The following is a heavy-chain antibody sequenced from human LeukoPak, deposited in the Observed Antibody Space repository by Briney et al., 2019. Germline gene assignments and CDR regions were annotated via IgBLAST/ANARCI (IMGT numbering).Heavy chain of an antibody. CDR2: ISNSSSYI. D-gene: IGHD6-13*01. Sequence: GGSLTLSCAASGFTFSSYSMDWVRQAPGKGLEWVSSISNSSSYIYYADSVKGRFTISRDNAKNSLYLQMNSLRAEDTAVYYCARDSSSWHYYYYYGMDVWGQGTTVTVSS. CDR3: ARDSSSWHYYYYYGMDV. CDR1: GFTFSSYS. J-gene: IGHJ6*02. V-gene: IGHV3-21*01.